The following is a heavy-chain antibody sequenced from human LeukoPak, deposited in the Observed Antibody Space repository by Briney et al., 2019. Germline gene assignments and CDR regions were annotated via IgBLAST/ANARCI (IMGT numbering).Heavy chain of an antibody. CDR3: AREGDGIAARHLSDY. Sequence: GGSLRLSCAASGFTFSTYSMNWVRQAPGKGLEWISYISRSSTTIYYADSVKGRFTISRDNAKNSLYLQMNSLRAEDTAVYYCAREGDGIAARHLSDYWGQGTLVTVSS. CDR1: GFTFSTYS. V-gene: IGHV3-48*04. CDR2: ISRSSTTI. D-gene: IGHD6-6*01. J-gene: IGHJ4*02.